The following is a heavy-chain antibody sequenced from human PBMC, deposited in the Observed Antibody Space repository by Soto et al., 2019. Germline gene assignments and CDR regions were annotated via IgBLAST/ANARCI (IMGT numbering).Heavy chain of an antibody. J-gene: IGHJ4*02. CDR3: ARHYYDRSGYATSLDY. Sequence: QVQLVESGGGVVQPGRSLRLSCAASGFTFSSYGMHWVRQAPGKGLEWVAAIWYDGSNKYYADSVKGRVTISRDNSKNTLFLQMNSLRAEDTDLYYCARHYYDRSGYATSLDYWGQGTLVNVSS. CDR1: GFTFSSYG. V-gene: IGHV3-33*01. CDR2: IWYDGSNK. D-gene: IGHD3-22*01.